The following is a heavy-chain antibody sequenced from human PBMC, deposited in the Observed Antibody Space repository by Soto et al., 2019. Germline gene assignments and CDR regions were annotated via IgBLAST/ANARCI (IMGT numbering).Heavy chain of an antibody. Sequence: QVQLVQSGAEVKKLGASVKVSCKASGYLFTSSYMHWVRQAPGQGLEWMGIFNPSGGSTSYAQNFQGRVTMTSDSSTTTVYMELSSLRSEDTAVFYCARGGPGYGDLPDSWGQGTLVTVSS. CDR3: ARGGPGYGDLPDS. J-gene: IGHJ4*02. D-gene: IGHD4-17*01. V-gene: IGHV1-46*01. CDR2: FNPSGGST. CDR1: GYLFTSSY.